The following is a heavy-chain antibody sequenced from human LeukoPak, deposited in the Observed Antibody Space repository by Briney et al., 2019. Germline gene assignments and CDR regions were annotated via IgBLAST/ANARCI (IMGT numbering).Heavy chain of an antibody. CDR1: GFTFSSSA. CDR2: IRYDGSNK. J-gene: IGHJ4*02. CDR3: AKDKVDCTNGVCYPSAFDY. Sequence: GGSLRLSCAASGFTFSSSAMNWVRQAPGKGLEWVAFIRYDGSNKYYADSVKGRFTISRDNSKNTLYLQMNSLRAEDTAVYYCAKDKVDCTNGVCYPSAFDYWGQGTLVTVSS. V-gene: IGHV3-30*02. D-gene: IGHD2-8*01.